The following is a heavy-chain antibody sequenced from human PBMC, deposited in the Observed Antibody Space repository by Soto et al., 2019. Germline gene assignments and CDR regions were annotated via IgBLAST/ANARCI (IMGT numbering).Heavy chain of an antibody. CDR2: INPNSGGT. Sequence: ASVNVSCKASGYTFTGYYMHWVRQAPGQGREWMGWINPNSGGTNYAQKFQGRVTMTRDTSISTGYMEMSRLRSDDTAVYYCESNYYARARAAQRVRADFDLWGQGIMVSVS. V-gene: IGHV1-2*02. D-gene: IGHD3-10*01. CDR1: GYTFTGYY. CDR3: ESNYYARARAAQRVRADFDL. J-gene: IGHJ3*01.